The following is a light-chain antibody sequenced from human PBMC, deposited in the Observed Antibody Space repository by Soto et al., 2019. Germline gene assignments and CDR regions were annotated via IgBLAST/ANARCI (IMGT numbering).Light chain of an antibody. CDR2: EVS. CDR1: SSDVGGYNY. J-gene: IGLJ2*01. V-gene: IGLV2-8*01. CDR3: SSYAASNNLGV. Sequence: QSALTQPPSASGSPGQSVTISCIGTSSDVGGYNYVSWYQQNPGKAPKLMIYEVSKRPSGVPDRFSGSKSGNTASLTVSGRQDEDEDDYYCSSYAASNNLGVFGGGTKLTVL.